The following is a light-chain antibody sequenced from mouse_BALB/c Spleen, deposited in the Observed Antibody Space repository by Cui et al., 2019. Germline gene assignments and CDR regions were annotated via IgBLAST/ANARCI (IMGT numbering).Light chain of an antibody. Sequence: NFLMTQSPKPMSMPVGGRVTLSCKASENVGTYVSWYQQKPVQSPKLLIYGASHRYPGVPDRFAGSGSATDFTLTISSLQAEDVADYHCVQGYSYFTFGSGTKLEIK. J-gene: IGKJ4*01. V-gene: IGKV6-29*01. CDR2: GAS. CDR1: ENVGTY. CDR3: VQGYSYFT.